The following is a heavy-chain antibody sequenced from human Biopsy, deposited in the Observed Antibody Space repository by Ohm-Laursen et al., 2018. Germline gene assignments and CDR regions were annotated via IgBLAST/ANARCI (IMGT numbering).Heavy chain of an antibody. D-gene: IGHD4-11*01. CDR1: GDSVTKYY. Sequence: SDTLSLTCTVSGDSVTKYYWSWVRQPPGKGPEWIGHIYYSVMTNYNPSLQSRVSISVDTSRNQVSLTLSSVTAADTAVYYCARDSGILNYGNFKYYHYYGMDVWGQGTKVTVS. CDR2: IYYSVMT. CDR3: ARDSGILNYGNFKYYHYYGMDV. J-gene: IGHJ6*02. V-gene: IGHV4-59*02.